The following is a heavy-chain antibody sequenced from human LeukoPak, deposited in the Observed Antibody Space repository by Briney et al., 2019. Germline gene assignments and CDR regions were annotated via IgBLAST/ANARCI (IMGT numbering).Heavy chain of an antibody. J-gene: IGHJ6*03. V-gene: IGHV4-4*07. CDR1: GGSISSYY. CDR2: IYTSGST. Sequence: SXTLSLTCTVSGGSISSYYWRWIRQPAGKGLEWIGRIYTSGSTNYNPSLKSRVTMSVDTSKNQFSLMLSSVTAADTAVYYCARDLWGGSYYYYMDVWGKGTTVTVSS. D-gene: IGHD3-16*01. CDR3: ARDLWGGSYYYYMDV.